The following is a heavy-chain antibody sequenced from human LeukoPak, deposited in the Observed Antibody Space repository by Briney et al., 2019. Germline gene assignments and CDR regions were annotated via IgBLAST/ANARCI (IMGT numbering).Heavy chain of an antibody. CDR3: AREIGDTYYYYYGMDV. D-gene: IGHD2-21*01. Sequence: GGSLRLSCAASGFTFSSYSMNWVRQAPGKGLEWVSSISSSSSYIYYADSVKGRFTISRDNAKNSLYLQMNSLRAEDTALYYCAREIGDTYYYYYGMDVWGQGTTVTVSS. J-gene: IGHJ6*02. CDR2: ISSSSSYI. V-gene: IGHV3-21*01. CDR1: GFTFSSYS.